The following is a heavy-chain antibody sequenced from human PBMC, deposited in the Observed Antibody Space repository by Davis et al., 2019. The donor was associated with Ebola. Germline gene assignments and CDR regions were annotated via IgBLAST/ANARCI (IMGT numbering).Heavy chain of an antibody. CDR1: GDSVSSNSAA. J-gene: IGHJ5*02. D-gene: IGHD2-15*01. Sequence: SQTLSLTCAISGDSVSSNSAAWNWIRQSPSRGLEWLGRTYYRSKWYNYYSVSVKSRITINPDTSKNQFSLQLNSVTPEDTAVYYCARDRLPTGWVAAREFWFDPWGQGTLVTVSS. V-gene: IGHV6-1*01. CDR3: ARDRLPTGWVAAREFWFDP. CDR2: TYYRSKWYN.